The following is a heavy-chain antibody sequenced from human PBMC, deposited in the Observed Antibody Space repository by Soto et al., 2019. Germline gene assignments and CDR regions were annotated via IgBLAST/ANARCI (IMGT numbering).Heavy chain of an antibody. CDR1: GFPFGGYW. D-gene: IGHD3-10*01. CDR2: IMKDGGVK. CDR3: ARDRDYYKSDY. V-gene: IGHV3-7*01. Sequence: EVQLVESGGDLVQPGGSLRPSCAAPGFPFGGYWMCWVRQAPGKGLGWGATIMKDGGVKKYVDSVKGRFTISRDNVKNSVFLQMNSLRAEDTAVYYCARDRDYYKSDYWGQGTLVTVSS. J-gene: IGHJ4*01.